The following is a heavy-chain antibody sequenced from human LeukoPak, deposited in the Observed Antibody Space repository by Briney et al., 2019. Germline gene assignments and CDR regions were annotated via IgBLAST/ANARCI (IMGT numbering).Heavy chain of an antibody. J-gene: IGHJ4*02. V-gene: IGHV3-30*18. CDR3: AKGHSSGWFLIDY. CDR1: GFTFSNYG. Sequence: GGSLRPSCAASGFTFSNYGMQWVRQAPGKGLEWVAIISNDGSNKYYADSVKGRFTISRDNSKNTLYLQLISLRVEDTAVYYCAKGHSSGWFLIDYWGQGTLVTVSS. D-gene: IGHD6-19*01. CDR2: ISNDGSNK.